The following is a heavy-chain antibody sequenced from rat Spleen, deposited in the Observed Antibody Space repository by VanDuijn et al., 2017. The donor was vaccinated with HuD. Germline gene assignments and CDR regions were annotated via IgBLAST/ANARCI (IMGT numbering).Heavy chain of an antibody. Sequence: EVQLVESGGGLVQPGRSMKLSCAASGFTFSNYYMAWVRQPPGKGLEWVASISPSGTNTYYRDSVKGRFTISRDNAKNTLYLQMDSLRSEDTATYYCARETGYNSYFDYWGQGVMVTVSS. V-gene: IGHV5-25*01. J-gene: IGHJ2*01. CDR1: GFTFSNYY. D-gene: IGHD1-4*01. CDR3: ARETGYNSYFDY. CDR2: ISPSGTNT.